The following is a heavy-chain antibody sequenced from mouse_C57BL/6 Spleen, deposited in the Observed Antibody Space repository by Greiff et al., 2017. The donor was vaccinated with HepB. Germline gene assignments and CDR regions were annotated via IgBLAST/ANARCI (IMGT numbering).Heavy chain of an antibody. D-gene: IGHD3-1*01. CDR3: ARRGSSGYAMDY. CDR1: GYTFTSYW. Sequence: QVHVKQSGAELVKPGASVKMSCKASGYTFTSYWITWVKQRPGQGLEWIGDIYPGSGSTNYNEKFKSKATLTVDTSSSTAYMQLSSLTSEDSAVYYCARRGSSGYAMDYWGQGTSVTVSS. CDR2: IYPGSGST. V-gene: IGHV1-55*01. J-gene: IGHJ4*01.